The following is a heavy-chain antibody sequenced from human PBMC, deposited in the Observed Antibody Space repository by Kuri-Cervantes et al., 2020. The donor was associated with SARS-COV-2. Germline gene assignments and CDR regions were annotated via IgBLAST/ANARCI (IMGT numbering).Heavy chain of an antibody. CDR2: IYHSGST. CDR3: AIQKQLVRYYYYYYYMDV. D-gene: IGHD6-6*01. V-gene: IGHV4-38-2*01. Sequence: SQTLSLTCAVSGYSISSGYYWGWIRQPPGKGLEWIGSIYHSGSTYYNPSLKSRVTISVDTSKNQFPLKLSSVTAADTAVYYCAIQKQLVRYYYYYYYMDVWGKGTTVTVSS. J-gene: IGHJ6*03. CDR1: GYSISSGYY.